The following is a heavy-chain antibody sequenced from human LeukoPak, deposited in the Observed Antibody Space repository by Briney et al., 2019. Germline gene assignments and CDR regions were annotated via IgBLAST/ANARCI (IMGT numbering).Heavy chain of an antibody. CDR2: INPSGGST. V-gene: IGHV1-46*01. D-gene: IGHD3-22*01. CDR3: ARDSTGDIYYDSSGYYGNFYY. J-gene: IGHJ4*02. Sequence: ASMKVSCKASGYTFTSYYMHWVRQAPGQGPEWMGIINPSGGSTSYAQKFQGRVTMTRDTSTSTVYMELSSLRSEDTAVYYCARDSTGDIYYDSSGYYGNFYYWGQGTLVTVSS. CDR1: GYTFTSYY.